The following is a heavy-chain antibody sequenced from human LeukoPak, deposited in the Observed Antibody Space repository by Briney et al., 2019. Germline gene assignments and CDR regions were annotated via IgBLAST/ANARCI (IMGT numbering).Heavy chain of an antibody. CDR1: GFTFSSYA. J-gene: IGHJ4*02. D-gene: IGHD2-21*01. CDR3: AGDHSPVLATHFDY. CDR2: ISGSGDST. V-gene: IGHV3-23*01. Sequence: PGGSLRLSCAASGFTFSSYAMSWVRQAPGKGLEWVSAISGSGDSTHYADSVKGRFTISSDISKNTLYLQMNTLRAEDTAVYFCAGDHSPVLATHFDYWGQGTLVTVSS.